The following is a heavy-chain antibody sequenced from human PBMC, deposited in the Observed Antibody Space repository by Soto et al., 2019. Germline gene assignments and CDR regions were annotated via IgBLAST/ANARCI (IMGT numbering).Heavy chain of an antibody. CDR2: IWYDGSNK. Sequence: HPGGSLRLSCAASGFTFRSSGMHWVRQAPGKGLEWVAVIWYDGSNKYYADSVKGRFTISRDNTKNTLYLQMNSLRAEDTAVYYCARAYSRDWSFDYWGQGTLVTVS. J-gene: IGHJ4*02. V-gene: IGHV3-33*01. CDR3: ARAYSRDWSFDY. CDR1: GFTFRSSG. D-gene: IGHD6-19*01.